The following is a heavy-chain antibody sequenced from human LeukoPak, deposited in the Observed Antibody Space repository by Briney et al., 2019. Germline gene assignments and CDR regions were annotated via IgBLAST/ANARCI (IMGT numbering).Heavy chain of an antibody. D-gene: IGHD6-19*01. V-gene: IGHV3-74*01. Sequence: GGSLRLSCAASGFTFSSYWMHWVRQAPGKGPVWVSRIISDGSSTSYADSVKGRFTISRDNSKNTLYLQMNSLRAEDTAVYYCASPAVAGTHFDYWGQGTLVTVSS. CDR1: GFTFSSYW. CDR3: ASPAVAGTHFDY. J-gene: IGHJ4*02. CDR2: IISDGSST.